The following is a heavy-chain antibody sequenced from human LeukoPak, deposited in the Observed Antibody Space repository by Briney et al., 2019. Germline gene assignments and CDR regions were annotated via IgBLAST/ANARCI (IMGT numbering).Heavy chain of an antibody. J-gene: IGHJ4*02. CDR3: ARRPHLTYYDYVWGSYRSYYFDY. V-gene: IGHV5-51*01. Sequence: GESLKISCKGSGYSFTSYWIGWVRQMPGKGLEWMGIIYPGDSDTRYSPSFQGQVTISADKSISTAYLQWSSLKASDTAMYYCARRPHLTYYDYVWGSYRSYYFDYWGQGTLVTVSS. D-gene: IGHD3-16*02. CDR2: IYPGDSDT. CDR1: GYSFTSYW.